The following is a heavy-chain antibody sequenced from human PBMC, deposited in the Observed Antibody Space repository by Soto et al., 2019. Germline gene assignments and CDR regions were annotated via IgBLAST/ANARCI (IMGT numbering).Heavy chain of an antibody. CDR2: IIPILGIG. CDR3: ARNPRAVAAMHMDV. J-gene: IGHJ6*03. D-gene: IGHD6-19*01. Sequence: QVQLVQSGAEVKKPGSSVKVSCKASGGTFSSYAFNWVRQAPGQGLEWMGRIIPILGIGDYAQRFKGRVTITANKSTSTVDMDLSSLRSEDTAVYYCARNPRAVAAMHMDVWGKGTMVTVSS. V-gene: IGHV1-69*04. CDR1: GGTFSSYA.